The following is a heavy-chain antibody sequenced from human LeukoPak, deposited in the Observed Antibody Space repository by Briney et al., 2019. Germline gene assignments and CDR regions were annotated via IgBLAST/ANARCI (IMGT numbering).Heavy chain of an antibody. CDR3: ARDPEGVTPLDY. CDR2: IIPIFGTA. V-gene: IGHV1-69*01. Sequence: SVKVSCKASGGTFSSYAISWVRQAPGQGLEWMGGIIPIFGTANYAQKFQGRVTITADESTSTAYMELSSLRSEDTAVYYCARDPEGVTPLDYWGQGTLVTVSS. D-gene: IGHD3-10*01. J-gene: IGHJ4*02. CDR1: GGTFSSYA.